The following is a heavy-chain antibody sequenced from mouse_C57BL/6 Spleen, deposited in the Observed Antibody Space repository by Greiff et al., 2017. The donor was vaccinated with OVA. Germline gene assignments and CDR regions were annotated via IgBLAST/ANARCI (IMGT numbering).Heavy chain of an antibody. J-gene: IGHJ1*03. CDR2: TFYSGIT. D-gene: IGHD4-1*01. CDR1: GFSINSDCY. Sequence: VQLKQSGPSLVRPSQTLSLTCTVTGFSINSDCYWIWIRQFPGNKLEYIGYTFYSGITYYNPSLESRTYITRDTSKNPFSLKLSSVTTEDTATYYCARDRTGTGYFDVWGTGTTVTVSS. V-gene: IGHV3-3*01. CDR3: ARDRTGTGYFDV.